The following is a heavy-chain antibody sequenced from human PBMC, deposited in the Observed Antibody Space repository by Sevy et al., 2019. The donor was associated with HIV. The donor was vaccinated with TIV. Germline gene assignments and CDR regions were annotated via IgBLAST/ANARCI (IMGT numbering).Heavy chain of an antibody. CDR2: ISWNSAFI. D-gene: IGHD6-19*01. CDR1: GFSFDDYA. CDR3: VKDGGSGSGPSAEYFHH. J-gene: IGHJ1*01. V-gene: IGHV3-9*01. Sequence: GGSLRLSCAVYGFSFDDYAMHWVRQVPGKGLEWVAGISWNSAFIGYADSVKGRYTISRDNAINSLYLQINSLIPEDTALYYCVKDGGSGSGPSAEYFHHWGQGTLVTVSS.